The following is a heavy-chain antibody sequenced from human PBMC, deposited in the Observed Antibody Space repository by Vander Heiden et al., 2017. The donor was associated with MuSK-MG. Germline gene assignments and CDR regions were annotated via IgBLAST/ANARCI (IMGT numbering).Heavy chain of an antibody. CDR2: INPNNGDT. D-gene: IGHD3-22*01. CDR1: GYTFTNSL. Sequence: QVQLVQSGAEVKKPGASVKVSCKASGYTFTNSLMHWVRQAPGQGLEWMGIINPNNGDTVYAQKFQGRLTVTRDRSTSTVYMELSSLRSEDTAVHYCVREKAGGYFDYWGRGTLVTVSS. CDR3: VREKAGGYFDY. V-gene: IGHV1-46*01. J-gene: IGHJ4*02.